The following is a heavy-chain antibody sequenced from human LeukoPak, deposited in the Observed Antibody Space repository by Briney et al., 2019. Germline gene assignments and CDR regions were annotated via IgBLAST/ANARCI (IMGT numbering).Heavy chain of an antibody. J-gene: IGHJ3*02. CDR2: ISGSGGST. V-gene: IGHV3-23*01. CDR1: GFTFSGYA. CDR3: ANDRLLLPRQDAFDI. Sequence: TGGSLRLSCAASGFTFSGYAMSWVRQAPGKGLEWVSAISGSGGSTYYADSVKGRFTISRDNSKNTLYLQMNSLRAEDTAVYYCANDRLLLPRQDAFDIWGQGTMVTVSS. D-gene: IGHD3-22*01.